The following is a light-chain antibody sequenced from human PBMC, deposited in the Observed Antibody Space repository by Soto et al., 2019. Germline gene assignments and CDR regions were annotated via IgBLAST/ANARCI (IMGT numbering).Light chain of an antibody. CDR3: LLYGSSPPYT. V-gene: IGKV3-20*01. Sequence: EIVLTQSRGPLSLSPREIATLSCRASQSVRSSYLAWYQQKPGQAPRLLIFGASSRSTGITDRLSGSGSGTGFTLSISRLDPDDSAVDYCLLYGSSPPYTFGQGPKLEI. CDR1: QSVRSSY. J-gene: IGKJ2*01. CDR2: GAS.